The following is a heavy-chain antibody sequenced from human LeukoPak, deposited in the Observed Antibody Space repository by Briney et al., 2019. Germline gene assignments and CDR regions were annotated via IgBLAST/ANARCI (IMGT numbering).Heavy chain of an antibody. J-gene: IGHJ5*01. CDR1: GGSISSYY. D-gene: IGHD5-24*01. V-gene: IGHV4-4*07. CDR3: ARERQGWWLDS. Sequence: PSETLSLTCTVSGGSISSYYWSWIRQPAGKGLEWIGRIYSSGRTEYNPSLKSRVTMSVDTSKNQFYPKLSSVTAADTALYYCARERQGWWLDSWGQGTLVTVSS. CDR2: IYSSGRT.